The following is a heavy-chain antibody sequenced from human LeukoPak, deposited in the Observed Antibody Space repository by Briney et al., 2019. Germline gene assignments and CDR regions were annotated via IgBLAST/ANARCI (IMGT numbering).Heavy chain of an antibody. D-gene: IGHD3-22*01. CDR2: SHDSGST. CDR3: ARGGGWLLPRYWYFDL. CDR1: GGSISRGDYY. Sequence: PSQTLSLTCTVSGGSISRGDYYWSWIRQPAGKGLEWIGYSHDSGSTYYNPSLKSRVTISVDTSKNQFSLNLTSVTAADTAVYYCARGGGWLLPRYWYFDLWGRGTLVTVSS. V-gene: IGHV4-30-4*01. J-gene: IGHJ2*01.